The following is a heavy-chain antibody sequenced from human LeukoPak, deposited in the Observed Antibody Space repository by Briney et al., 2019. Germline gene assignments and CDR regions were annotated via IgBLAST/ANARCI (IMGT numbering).Heavy chain of an antibody. CDR1: GGSISSGGYS. CDR3: ARGPKRIYGDRYYYGMDV. D-gene: IGHD4-17*01. J-gene: IGHJ6*02. V-gene: IGHV4-30-2*01. Sequence: PSETLSLTCAVSGGSISSGGYSWSWIRQPPGKGLEWIGYIYHSGSTYYNPSLKSRVTISVDRFKNQFSLKLSSVTAADTAVYYCARGPKRIYGDRYYYGMDVWGQGTTVTVSS. CDR2: IYHSGST.